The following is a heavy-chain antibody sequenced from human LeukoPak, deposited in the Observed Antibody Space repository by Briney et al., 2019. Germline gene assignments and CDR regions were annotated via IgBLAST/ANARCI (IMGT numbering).Heavy chain of an antibody. V-gene: IGHV4-61*08. J-gene: IGHJ3*02. Sequence: PSETLSLTCTVSGGSISSGDYYWSWIRQPPGKGLEWIGYIYYSGSTNYNPSLKSRVTISVDTSKNQFSLKLSSVTAADTAVYYCASNMVRGADAFDIWGQGTMVAVSS. CDR1: GGSISSGDYY. D-gene: IGHD3-10*01. CDR3: ASNMVRGADAFDI. CDR2: IYYSGST.